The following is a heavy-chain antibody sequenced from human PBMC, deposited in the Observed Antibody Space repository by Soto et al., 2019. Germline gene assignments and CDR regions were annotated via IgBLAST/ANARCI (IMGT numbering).Heavy chain of an antibody. Sequence: EVQLVESGGDLVQPGGSLRLSCAASGFTFSTYGMNWVRQAPGRGLEWVSYIGGNGDSIYYADSVKGRFIISRDNAKKSLHLQMNSLRDEDTAVYYCASDLWERPERDVDYWCQGTLVSVSS. CDR3: ASDLWERPERDVDY. V-gene: IGHV3-48*02. D-gene: IGHD1-26*01. J-gene: IGHJ4*02. CDR2: IGGNGDSI. CDR1: GFTFSTYG.